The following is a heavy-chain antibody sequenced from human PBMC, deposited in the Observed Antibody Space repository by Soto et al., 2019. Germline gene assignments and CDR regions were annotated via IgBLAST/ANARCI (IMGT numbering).Heavy chain of an antibody. CDR2: IYYTGST. Sequence: SETLSLTCNVSGGYIGSGGYYWSWIRQHPGKDLEWIGYIYYTGSTYYNRSLRSRVSMSVDTSKNHFSLKLTSVTAAYTAVYYCARDRRSAHGTRGAIDPWGQGTMVTVSS. V-gene: IGHV4-31*03. CDR3: ARDRRSAHGTRGAIDP. D-gene: IGHD6-13*01. CDR1: GGYIGSGGYY. J-gene: IGHJ5*02.